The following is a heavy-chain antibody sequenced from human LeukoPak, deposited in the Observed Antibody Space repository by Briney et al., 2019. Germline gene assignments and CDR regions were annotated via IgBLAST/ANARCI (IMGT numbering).Heavy chain of an antibody. CDR1: GGSISSSSYY. D-gene: IGHD6-19*01. Sequence: SETLSLTCTVSGGSISSSSYYWGWIRQPPGKGLEWIGSIYYSGSTYYNPSLKSRVTISVDTSKNQFSLKLSSVTAADTAVYYCARDRDSSGWYAPYYYYYYMDVWGKGTTVTVSS. CDR3: ARDRDSSGWYAPYYYYYYMDV. CDR2: IYYSGST. V-gene: IGHV4-39*07. J-gene: IGHJ6*03.